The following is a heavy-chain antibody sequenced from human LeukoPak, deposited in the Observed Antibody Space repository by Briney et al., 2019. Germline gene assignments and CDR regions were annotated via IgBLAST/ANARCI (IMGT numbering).Heavy chain of an antibody. CDR1: GFTFSSYA. CDR3: AKDLDSTGYYSYNY. D-gene: IGHD3-22*01. CDR2: ISTSGNT. Sequence: QPGGSLRLSCAASGFTFSSYAMNWVRQAPGKGLEWVSLISTSGNTHYADSVEGRFTISRDNSKNTLYLQMDSLRADDTAVYHCAKDLDSTGYYSYNYWGRGTLVTVSS. V-gene: IGHV3-23*01. J-gene: IGHJ4*02.